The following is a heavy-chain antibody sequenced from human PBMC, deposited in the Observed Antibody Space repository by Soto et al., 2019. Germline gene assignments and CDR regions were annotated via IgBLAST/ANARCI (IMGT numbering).Heavy chain of an antibody. CDR1: AFAFDDYA. CDR2: ISGNSGSI. CDR3: AEGRLSYSSSWYYFDY. V-gene: IGHV3-9*01. Sequence: EVQLVESGGGLVQGGRSLRLSCAASAFAFDDYAMPSVRQAPGWGLERVSGISGNSGSIGYADSVKGRFTISRDNTKNYMYLRMNSLRAEDTGLYYWAEGRLSYSSSWYYFDYWGQGTLVTVSS. J-gene: IGHJ4*02. D-gene: IGHD6-13*01.